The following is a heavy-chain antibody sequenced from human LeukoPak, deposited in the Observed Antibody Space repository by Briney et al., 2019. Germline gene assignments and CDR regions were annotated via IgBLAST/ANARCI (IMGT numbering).Heavy chain of an antibody. CDR3: ARGFGRQLVSLGYYYMDV. CDR1: GGSISSGGCY. J-gene: IGHJ6*03. V-gene: IGHV4-30-2*01. D-gene: IGHD6-6*01. Sequence: SETLSLTCTVSGGSISSGGCYWSWIRQPPGKGLEWIGYIYHSGSTYYNPSLKSRVTISVDRSKNQFSLKLSSVTAADTAVYYCARGFGRQLVSLGYYYMDVWGKGTTVTVSS. CDR2: IYHSGST.